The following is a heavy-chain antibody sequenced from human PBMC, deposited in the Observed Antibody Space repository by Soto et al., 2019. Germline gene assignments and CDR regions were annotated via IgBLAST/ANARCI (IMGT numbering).Heavy chain of an antibody. J-gene: IGHJ6*02. CDR1: GGTFSSYA. CDR3: ASDSQQASYYGMDV. CDR2: IIPIFGTA. V-gene: IGHV1-69*05. Sequence: ASVKVSCXASGGTFSSYAISWVRQAPGQGLEWMGGIIPIFGTANYADSVKGRFTISRDNAKNSLYLQMNSLRAEDTAVYYCASDSQQASYYGMDVWGQGTTVTVSS.